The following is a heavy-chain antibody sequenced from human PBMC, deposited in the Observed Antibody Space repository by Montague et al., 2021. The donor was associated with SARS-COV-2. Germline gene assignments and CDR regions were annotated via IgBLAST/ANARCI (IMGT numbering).Heavy chain of an antibody. CDR1: GGSISSSSW. CDR3: ARGGYGGWTGYYFDY. D-gene: IGHD4/OR15-4a*01. V-gene: IGHV4-4*02. Sequence: SETLSLTCAVSGGSISSSSWWSWVRQPPGKGLEWIGEIHHSGSTNYNPSLKSRVTMSVDRSKNHFSLRLSSVTAADTAMYYCARGGYGGWTGYYFDYRGQGTLVTVSS. CDR2: IHHSGST. J-gene: IGHJ4*02.